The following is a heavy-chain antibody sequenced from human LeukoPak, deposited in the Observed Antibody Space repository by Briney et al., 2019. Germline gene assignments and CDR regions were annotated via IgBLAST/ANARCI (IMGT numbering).Heavy chain of an antibody. V-gene: IGHV3-30*01. D-gene: IGHD1-26*01. CDR2: ISFGGGTK. J-gene: IGHJ4*02. CDR1: GFTFRDYA. CDR3: ARDPKQGAPDYFDC. Sequence: PGGSLGLSCAASGFTFRDYAMHWVRQAPGKGLEWVAVISFGGGTKYYADSVKGRFTISRDNFDNTVSLEMNSLTAGDTAIYYCARDPKQGAPDYFDCWGQGTLVTVSS.